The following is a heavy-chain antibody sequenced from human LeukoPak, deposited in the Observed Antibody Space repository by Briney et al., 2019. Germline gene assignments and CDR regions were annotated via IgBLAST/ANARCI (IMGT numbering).Heavy chain of an antibody. D-gene: IGHD4/OR15-4a*01. Sequence: GGSLRLTCAASGFIFSRYWMTWVRQAPGKGLEWVANIDEDGVEKLYVDSVKGRFTISRDNARKLAYLQMNSLRAEDTALYYCARDQGAPGDYWGQGTLVTVSS. V-gene: IGHV3-7*03. CDR3: ARDQGAPGDY. CDR2: IDEDGVEK. J-gene: IGHJ4*02. CDR1: GFIFSRYW.